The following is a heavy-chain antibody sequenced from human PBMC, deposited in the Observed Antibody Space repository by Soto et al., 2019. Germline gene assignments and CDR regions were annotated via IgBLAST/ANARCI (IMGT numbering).Heavy chain of an antibody. V-gene: IGHV4-30-4*01. CDR1: GGSISSGDYY. CDR3: ARGNPYYDISSRFDP. Sequence: PSETLSLTCTVSGGSISSGDYYWSWIRQPPGKGLEWIGYIYYSGSTYYNPSLKSRVTISVDTSKNQFSLKLSSVTAADTAVYYCARGNPYYDISSRFDPWGQGTLVTVSS. CDR2: IYYSGST. D-gene: IGHD3-9*01. J-gene: IGHJ5*02.